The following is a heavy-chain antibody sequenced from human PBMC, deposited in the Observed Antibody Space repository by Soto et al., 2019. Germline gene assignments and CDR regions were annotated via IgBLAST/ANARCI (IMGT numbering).Heavy chain of an antibody. V-gene: IGHV1-69*13. CDR2: IIPIFGTA. D-gene: IGHD5-12*01. CDR3: ARALDGYNYFDY. CDR1: GGTFSSYA. J-gene: IGHJ4*02. Sequence: VKVSCKASGGTFSSYAISWVRQAPGQGLEWMGGIIPIFGTANYAKKFQGRVTITADKSTSTAYMELSSLRSEDTAVYYCARALDGYNYFDYWGQGTLVTVSS.